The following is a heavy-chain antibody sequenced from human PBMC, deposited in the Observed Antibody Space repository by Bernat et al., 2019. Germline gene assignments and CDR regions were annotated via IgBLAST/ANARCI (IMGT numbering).Heavy chain of an antibody. V-gene: IGHV1-18*04. J-gene: IGHJ4*02. D-gene: IGHD2-2*01. CDR2: ISTYNGNT. CDR3: VRWREDQPRY. Sequence: QVQLVQSGAEVKKPGASVKVSCKASGYTFTNYDISWVRQAPGQGLEWMGWISTYNGNTMSAQKFQARVTMTTDTSTSTDYMEVRSLRSDDTAVYYCVRWREDQPRYWGQGTLVSVSS. CDR1: GYTFTNYD.